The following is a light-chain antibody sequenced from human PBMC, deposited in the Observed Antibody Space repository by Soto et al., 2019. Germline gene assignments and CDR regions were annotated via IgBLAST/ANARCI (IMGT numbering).Light chain of an antibody. CDR1: QSVGRY. V-gene: IGKV3-11*01. CDR3: QQRNTWPWT. J-gene: IGKJ1*01. CDR2: DAS. Sequence: IVLTQSPATLSLSPGERATLSCRAGQSVGRYLAWYQHKPGQAPRLLIYDASARAFGIPGRFSGSGSGTDFTLTISSLEPEDFAIYYCQQRNTWPWTFGQGTKVDIK.